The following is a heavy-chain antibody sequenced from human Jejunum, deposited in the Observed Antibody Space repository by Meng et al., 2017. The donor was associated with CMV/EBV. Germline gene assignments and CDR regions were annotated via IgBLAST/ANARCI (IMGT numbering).Heavy chain of an antibody. J-gene: IGHJ4*02. D-gene: IGHD6-19*01. CDR3: ARDGSGWSAF. CDR2: IKPDANEK. Sequence: CAASGFTFTSSWMSWLRQVPGKGLEWVANIKPDANEKHYVDSVEGRFTISRDNAKNSLFLQMDSLRAEDTAVYYCARDGSGWSAFWGQGTLVTVSS. V-gene: IGHV3-7*01. CDR1: GFTFTSSW.